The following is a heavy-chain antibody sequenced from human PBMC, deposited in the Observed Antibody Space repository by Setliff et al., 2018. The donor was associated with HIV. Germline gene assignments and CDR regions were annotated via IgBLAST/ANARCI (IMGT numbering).Heavy chain of an antibody. CDR2: IHYDEGT. V-gene: IGHV4-39*01. CDR1: GDSATNSRYY. D-gene: IGHD2-15*01. CDR3: ARSIKAALRAGAFDV. Sequence: SETLSLTCTVSGDSATNSRYYWAWIRQPPGKGLEYIGSIHYDEGTYYNPSLKSRVTISLDTSKNQFSLNLTSVTAADTAVYYCARSIKAALRAGAFDVWGQGTMVTVSS. J-gene: IGHJ3*01.